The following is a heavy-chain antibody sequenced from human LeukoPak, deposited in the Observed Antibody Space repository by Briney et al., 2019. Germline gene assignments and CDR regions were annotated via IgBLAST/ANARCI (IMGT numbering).Heavy chain of an antibody. CDR3: VRVKGTYFDF. D-gene: IGHD1-1*01. CDR2: ISASGSNI. CDR1: GFPFSSYS. Sequence: GGSLRLSCAASGFPFSSYSMNWVRQAPGKGLEWVSYISASGSNIYYLDAVKGRFTVSRDNAMNSLFLQMNRPGVEDTAMYYCVRVKGTYFDFWGQGTLVTVSS. V-gene: IGHV3-48*01. J-gene: IGHJ4*02.